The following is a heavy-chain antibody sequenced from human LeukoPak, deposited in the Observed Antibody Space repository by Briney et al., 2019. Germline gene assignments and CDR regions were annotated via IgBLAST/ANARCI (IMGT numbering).Heavy chain of an antibody. CDR1: GGSFSGYY. V-gene: IGHV4-4*07. D-gene: IGHD3-10*01. CDR2: IYTSGST. CDR3: ARDSGTTGEVKFDP. Sequence: SETLSLTCAVYGGSFSGYYWSWIRQPPGKGLEWIGRIYTSGSTDYNPSLKSRVTMSADTSRNHVSLTLNSVTAADTAVYYCARDSGTTGEVKFDPWGQGTLVTVSS. J-gene: IGHJ5*02.